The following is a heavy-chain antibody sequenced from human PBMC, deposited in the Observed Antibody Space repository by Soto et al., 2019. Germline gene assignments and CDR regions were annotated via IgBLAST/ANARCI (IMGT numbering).Heavy chain of an antibody. CDR2: IYHSGST. J-gene: IGHJ4*02. CDR1: GGSISSSNW. CDR3: ARESGEGGYCDFRN. D-gene: IGHD4-17*01. Sequence: QVQLQESGPGLVKPSGTLSLTCAVSGGSISSSNWWSWVRQPPGKGLEWIGEIYHSGSTNYNPSRTRRVTIAVDKPKNQFSLRLSSVTAAYTAVYYCARESGEGGYCDFRNWGQGTLVTVSS. V-gene: IGHV4-4*02.